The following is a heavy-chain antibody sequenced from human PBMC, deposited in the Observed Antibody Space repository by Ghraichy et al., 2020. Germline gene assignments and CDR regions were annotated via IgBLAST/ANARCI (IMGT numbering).Heavy chain of an antibody. CDR1: GYTFTTYG. D-gene: IGHD6-6*01. Sequence: ASVKVSCKASGYTFTTYGISWVRQAPGQGLEWVGWISAYNGYTNYAQKVQGRVTMTTDTSTSTAYMELRSLRSDDTAVYYCARDPGIATRSYYYAMDVWGQGTTVTVSS. J-gene: IGHJ6*02. CDR2: ISAYNGYT. CDR3: ARDPGIATRSYYYAMDV. V-gene: IGHV1-18*01.